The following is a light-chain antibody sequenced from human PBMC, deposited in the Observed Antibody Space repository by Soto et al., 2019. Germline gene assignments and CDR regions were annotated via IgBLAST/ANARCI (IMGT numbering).Light chain of an antibody. CDR1: SSDIGGYNY. V-gene: IGLV2-14*01. CDR3: NSYTISSTLV. Sequence: QSALTQPASVSGSPGQSITISCTGSSSDIGGYNYVSWYQHHPGKAPKLMIYEVSNRPSGVSNRFSGSKSGNTASLTISGLQAEDEAVYFCNSYTISSTLVFGGGTKLTVL. J-gene: IGLJ2*01. CDR2: EVS.